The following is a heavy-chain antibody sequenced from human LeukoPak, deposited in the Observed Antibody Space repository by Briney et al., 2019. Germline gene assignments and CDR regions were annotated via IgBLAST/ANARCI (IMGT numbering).Heavy chain of an antibody. Sequence: SETLSLTCTGSGGSISSNYWSWIRQSPGKGLEWIGYIHYSGSTSYNPSLKSRVTISVDTSKNQFSLKLSSVTAADTAVYYCARVKGSGYYYVFDYWGQGTLVTVSS. V-gene: IGHV4-59*01. CDR3: ARVKGSGYYYVFDY. J-gene: IGHJ4*02. CDR1: GGSISSNY. D-gene: IGHD3-22*01. CDR2: IHYSGST.